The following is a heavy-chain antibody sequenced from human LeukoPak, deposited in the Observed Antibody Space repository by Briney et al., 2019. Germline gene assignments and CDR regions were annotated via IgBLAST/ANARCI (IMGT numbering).Heavy chain of an antibody. Sequence: PSGTLSLTCAVSGASIDSHSWWSWVRQPPGKGLEWIGEIYHSGGANYKPSLKSRVTMSVDTSKNHFSLKLTSVTAADTAVYYCAYNRNFALDNWGQGTLVTVTS. CDR3: AYNRNFALDN. J-gene: IGHJ4*02. CDR2: IYHSGGA. CDR1: GASIDSHSW. D-gene: IGHD1-14*01. V-gene: IGHV4-4*02.